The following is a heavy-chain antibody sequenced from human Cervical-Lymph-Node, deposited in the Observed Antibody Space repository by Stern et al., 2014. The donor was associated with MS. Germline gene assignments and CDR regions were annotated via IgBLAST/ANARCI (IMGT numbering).Heavy chain of an antibody. CDR2: TKYDGSEK. D-gene: IGHD2-15*01. J-gene: IGHJ4*02. V-gene: IGHV3-7*01. Sequence: VQLGQSGGGLVQPGGSLRLSCAASGFIFSNSWMSWVRQAPGKGLEWVANTKYDGSEKNYVDSVKGRFTISRDNAKNTLYLQMNSLRAEDTAMYYCAREGYCDYWGQGTLVTVSS. CDR3: AREGYCDY. CDR1: GFIFSNSW.